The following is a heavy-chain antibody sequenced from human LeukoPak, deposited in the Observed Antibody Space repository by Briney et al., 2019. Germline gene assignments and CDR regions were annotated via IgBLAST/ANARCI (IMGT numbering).Heavy chain of an antibody. CDR3: ARLNDDQLYFDY. Sequence: SETLSLTCTVSGGSISSYYWSWIRQPPGKGLEWIGYIYYSGSTNYNPSLKSRATISVDTSKNQFSLKLSSVTAADTAVYNCARLNDDQLYFDYWGQGTLVTVSS. CDR2: IYYSGST. D-gene: IGHD1-1*01. V-gene: IGHV4-59*08. CDR1: GGSISSYY. J-gene: IGHJ4*02.